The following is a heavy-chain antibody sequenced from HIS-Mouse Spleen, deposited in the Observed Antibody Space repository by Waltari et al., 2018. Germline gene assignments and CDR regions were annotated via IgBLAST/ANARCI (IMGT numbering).Heavy chain of an antibody. V-gene: IGHV1-2*02. J-gene: IGHJ6*02. CDR3: ARDSIAVMDV. CDR2: NNHNSGGK. D-gene: IGHD6-19*01. CDR1: GYTFTGYY. Sequence: QVQLVQSGAEVKKPGASVKVSCKASGYTFTGYYMHWVRQAPGQGLEWMGWNNHNSGGKNYAQKFQDRVTMTRDTSISTAYMELSRLRSDDSAVYYCARDSIAVMDVWGQGTTVTVSS.